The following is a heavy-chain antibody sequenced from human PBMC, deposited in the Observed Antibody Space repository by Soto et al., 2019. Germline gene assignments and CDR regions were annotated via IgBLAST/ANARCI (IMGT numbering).Heavy chain of an antibody. J-gene: IGHJ4*02. CDR1: GFTFSSYG. V-gene: IGHV3-33*01. Sequence: QVQLVESGGGVVQPGRSLRLSCAASGFTFSSYGMHWVRQAPGKGLEWVAVIWYDGSNRYYIDSVKGRFTISRDNSKNXLXXQMNSLRAEDTAVYYCATSGLDYYDSSGYFAGFDYWGQGTLVTVSS. CDR3: ATSGLDYYDSSGYFAGFDY. D-gene: IGHD3-22*01. CDR2: IWYDGSNR.